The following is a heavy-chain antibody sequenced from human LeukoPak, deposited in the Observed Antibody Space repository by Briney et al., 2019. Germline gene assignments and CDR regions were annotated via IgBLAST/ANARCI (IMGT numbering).Heavy chain of an antibody. CDR2: INHSGST. D-gene: IGHD4-11*01. CDR1: GGSFSGYY. J-gene: IGHJ4*02. CDR3: ARSRYSNYGVFDY. V-gene: IGHV4-34*01. Sequence: PSETLSLTCAVYGGSFSGYYWSWIRQPPGKGLDWIGEINHSGSTNYNPTLKSRVTISVDTSKNQFSLKLSSVTAADTAVYYCARSRYSNYGVFDYWGQGTLVTVSS.